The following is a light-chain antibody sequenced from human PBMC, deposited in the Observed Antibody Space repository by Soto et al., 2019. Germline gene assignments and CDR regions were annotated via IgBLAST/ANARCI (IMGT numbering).Light chain of an antibody. CDR3: QQYNNMYT. CDR2: GAS. CDR1: QSVSSN. Sequence: EIVMTQSPATLSVSPGERATLSCRASQSVSSNLAWYQQKPGQAPRLLIYGASTRATGIPARFSGSGSGTEFTLTISSLQSEAFAVYYCQQYNNMYTFGQGTKLGI. V-gene: IGKV3-15*01. J-gene: IGKJ2*01.